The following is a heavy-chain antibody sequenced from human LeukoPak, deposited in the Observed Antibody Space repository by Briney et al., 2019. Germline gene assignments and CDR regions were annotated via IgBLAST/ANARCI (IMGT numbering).Heavy chain of an antibody. Sequence: GGSLRLSCAASGFTFSSSAMSWVRLAAGKGLEWLSTFSGSSGSTYYADSVKGRFTISRDTSKNTLYLEMNSLRAEDTPVYYCAKPFRGLRIDYFDSWGQGTLVTVSS. CDR3: AKPFRGLRIDYFDS. CDR2: FSGSSGST. J-gene: IGHJ4*02. CDR1: GFTFSSSA. V-gene: IGHV3-23*01. D-gene: IGHD1-26*01.